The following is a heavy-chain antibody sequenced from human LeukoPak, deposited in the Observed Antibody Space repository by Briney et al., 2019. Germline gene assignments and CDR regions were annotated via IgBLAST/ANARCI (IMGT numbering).Heavy chain of an antibody. D-gene: IGHD3-10*01. CDR1: GYTFTGYY. J-gene: IGHJ4*02. Sequence: ASVKVSCKASGYTFTGYYMHWVRQAPGQGLEWMGWISAYNGNTNYAQKLQGRVTMTTDTSTSTAYMELRSLRSDDTAVYYCARDSYYYGSGREGYFDYWGQGTLVTVSS. CDR2: ISAYNGNT. CDR3: ARDSYYYGSGREGYFDY. V-gene: IGHV1-18*04.